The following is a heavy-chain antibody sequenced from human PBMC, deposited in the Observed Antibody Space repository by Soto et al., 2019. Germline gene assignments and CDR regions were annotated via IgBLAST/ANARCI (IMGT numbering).Heavy chain of an antibody. CDR2: IYSGGST. V-gene: IGHV3-66*01. CDR1: GFSVGDNY. D-gene: IGHD5-12*01. J-gene: IGHJ3*01. CDR3: ARDRGYR. Sequence: EVQLVESGGGLVQPGGSLRLSCAASGFSVGDNYMKWVRQAPGKGLEWVSLIYSGGSTFYADSVKGRFTFSRDNSKNTLFLQMNNLRVDDTAVYYCARDRGYRWGQGTMVTVSA.